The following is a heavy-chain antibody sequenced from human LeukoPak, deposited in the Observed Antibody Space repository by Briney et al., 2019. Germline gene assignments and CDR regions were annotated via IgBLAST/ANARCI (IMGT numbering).Heavy chain of an antibody. CDR1: EFSFRDSY. CDR3: STDPRLLTY. V-gene: IGHV3-11*01. Sequence: GGSLRLSCVVSEFSFRDSYMIWLRQTQGKGLESLAYISPSSHDIYYADSVKGRFTISRDNARTSLYLQMNSLGPDDTALYYCSTDPRLLTYWGHGTLVTVSS. J-gene: IGHJ4*01. D-gene: IGHD2-8*01. CDR2: ISPSSHDI.